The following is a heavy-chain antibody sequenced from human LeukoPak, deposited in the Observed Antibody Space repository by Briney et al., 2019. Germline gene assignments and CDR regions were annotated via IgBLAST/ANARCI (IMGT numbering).Heavy chain of an antibody. CDR3: AKRGLAAALFR. J-gene: IGHJ4*02. V-gene: IGHV3-30*02. CDR1: GFTISSYG. D-gene: IGHD6-13*01. Sequence: GGSLRLSCVVSGFTISSYGMHWVRQAPGKGLEWVAFIRYDGNNKKYADSVKGRFTISRDNSKNTLYLQMNSLRAEDTAVYYCAKRGLAAALFRWGQGTLVTVSS. CDR2: IRYDGNNK.